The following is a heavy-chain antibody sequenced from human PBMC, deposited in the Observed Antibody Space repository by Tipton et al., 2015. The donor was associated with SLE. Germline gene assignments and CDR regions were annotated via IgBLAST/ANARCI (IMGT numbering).Heavy chain of an antibody. CDR2: ISTSGTTM. J-gene: IGHJ5*01. Sequence: LSLTCAASGFTFRGYEMNWVRQAPGRGLGWVTYISTSGTTMYYAESMKGRFTISRDNAKNSLYLQMNGLRAEDTAFSYCARTQKRSSWYPNYSWGPGAPVTASS. D-gene: IGHD6-13*01. V-gene: IGHV3-48*03. CDR3: ARTQKRSSWYPNYS. CDR1: GFTFRGYE.